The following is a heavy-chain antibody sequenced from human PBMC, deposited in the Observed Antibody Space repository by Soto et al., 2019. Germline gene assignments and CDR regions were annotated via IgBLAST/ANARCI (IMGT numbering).Heavy chain of an antibody. D-gene: IGHD2-21*01. CDR3: AKDRTHTVVVPSFDY. Sequence: PGGSLRLSCAASAASGFTFSSYAMSWVRQAPGKGLEWVSAISGSGGSTYYADSVKGRFTISRDNSKNTLYLQMNSLRAEDTAVYYCAKDRTHTVVVPSFDYWGEGT. CDR2: ISGSGGST. J-gene: IGHJ4*02. CDR1: GFTFSSYA. V-gene: IGHV3-23*01.